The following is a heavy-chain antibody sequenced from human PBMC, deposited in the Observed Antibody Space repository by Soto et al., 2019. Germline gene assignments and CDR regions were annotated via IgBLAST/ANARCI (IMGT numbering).Heavy chain of an antibody. J-gene: IGHJ4*02. CDR3: ARDLGGWPDY. V-gene: IGHV1-3*01. CDR1: GYTFASYA. Sequence: ASVKVSCKASGYTFASYARQWVRQAPGQRLEWMGWINAGNGNTKYSQKFQGRVTITRDTSASTAYMELSSLRSEDTAVYYCARDLGGWPDYWGQGTLVTVSS. D-gene: IGHD2-15*01. CDR2: INAGNGNT.